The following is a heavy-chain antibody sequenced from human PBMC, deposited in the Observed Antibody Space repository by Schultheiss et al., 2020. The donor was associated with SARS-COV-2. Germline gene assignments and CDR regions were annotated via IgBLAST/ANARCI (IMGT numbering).Heavy chain of an antibody. J-gene: IGHJ5*02. CDR3: ARSAGWFDP. CDR1: GYTFTSYY. V-gene: IGHV1-69*13. CDR2: IIPIFGTA. Sequence: SVKVSCKASGYTFTSYYMHWVRQAPGQGLEWMGGIIPIFGTANYAQKFQGRVTITADESTSTAYMELRSLRSEDTAVYYCARSAGWFDPWGQGTLVTVSS.